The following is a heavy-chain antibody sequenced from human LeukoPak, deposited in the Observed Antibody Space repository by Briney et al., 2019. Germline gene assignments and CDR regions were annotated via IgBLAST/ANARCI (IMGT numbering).Heavy chain of an antibody. CDR2: ISYDGSNK. V-gene: IGHV3-30*04. Sequence: GGSLRLSCAASGFTFSSYAMHGVRQAPGEGLEWGAVISYDGSNKYYADSVKGRFTSSRDNSQDTPYLQMNSLRAEDTAVYYCARDSQGRYCSGGSCYGGRFDYWGQGTLATVSS. D-gene: IGHD2-15*01. CDR3: ARDSQGRYCSGGSCYGGRFDY. J-gene: IGHJ4*02. CDR1: GFTFSSYA.